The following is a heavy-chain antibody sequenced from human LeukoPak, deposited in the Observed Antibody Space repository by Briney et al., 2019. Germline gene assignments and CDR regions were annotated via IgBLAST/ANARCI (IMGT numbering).Heavy chain of an antibody. D-gene: IGHD2-15*01. Sequence: PSETLSLTCTVSGVSITSYYWSWIRQPPGKGLEWIGYIYTSGSTNYNPSLKSRVTISVDTSKNQFSLKLSSVTAADTAVYYCARDRTVVVVVAATQAHWFDPWGQGTLVTVSS. CDR1: GVSITSYY. J-gene: IGHJ5*02. V-gene: IGHV4-4*09. CDR3: ARDRTVVVVVAATQAHWFDP. CDR2: IYTSGST.